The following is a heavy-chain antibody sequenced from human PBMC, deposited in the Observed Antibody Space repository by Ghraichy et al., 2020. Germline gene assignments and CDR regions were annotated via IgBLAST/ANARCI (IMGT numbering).Heavy chain of an antibody. CDR3: ARGSETTAGGA. D-gene: IGHD4-17*01. V-gene: IGHV4-30-4*07. CDR1: GGSISSGGYS. Sequence: SETLSLTCAVSGGSISSGGYSWSWIRQPPGKGLEWIGYIYYSGSTYYNPSLKSRVTISVDTSKNQFSLKLSSVTAADTAVYYCARGSETTAGGAWGQGTLVTVSS. J-gene: IGHJ5*02. CDR2: IYYSGST.